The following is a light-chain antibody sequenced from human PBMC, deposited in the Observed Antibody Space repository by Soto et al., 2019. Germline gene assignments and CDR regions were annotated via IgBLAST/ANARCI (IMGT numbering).Light chain of an antibody. CDR3: QQYGGSPRIT. CDR2: GAS. CDR1: ERLSSVY. J-gene: IGKJ5*01. V-gene: IGKV3-20*01. Sequence: EIVLTPSPGTLSLSPGERATLSCRASERLSSVYLAWYQQRPGQPPRLLIYGASNSATGIPDRFSGSGSGTDFTLIINRLEPEDVAIYYCQQYGGSPRITFGQGTRLEIK.